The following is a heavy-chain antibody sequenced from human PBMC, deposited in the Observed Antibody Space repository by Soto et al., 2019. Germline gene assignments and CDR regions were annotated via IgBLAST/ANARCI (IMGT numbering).Heavy chain of an antibody. V-gene: IGHV3-33*01. J-gene: IGHJ4*02. CDR1: GFDFSTYG. D-gene: IGHD1-26*01. CDR3: AGAVGPFDY. Sequence: QVQLVESGGGVVQPGRSLRLSCAASGFDFSTYGMHWVRQAPGNVPEWVAVIWYDGSNKYYAYSVRGRFIISRDNSKSTLFLQLNSLRTEDTAVYYCAGAVGPFDYWGQGSLVTVSS. CDR2: IWYDGSNK.